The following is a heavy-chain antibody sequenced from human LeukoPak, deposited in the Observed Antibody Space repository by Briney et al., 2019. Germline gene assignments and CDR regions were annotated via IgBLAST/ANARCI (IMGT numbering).Heavy chain of an antibody. Sequence: SETLSLTCAVYGGSFSGYYWSWIRQPPGKGLEWIGEINHSGSTNYNPSLKSRVTISVDTSKNQFSLKLSSVTAADTAVYYCARTHDYYDSSGYYYQTAGFDYWGQGTLVTVSS. V-gene: IGHV4-34*01. CDR2: INHSGST. J-gene: IGHJ4*02. CDR3: ARTHDYYDSSGYYYQTAGFDY. CDR1: GGSFSGYY. D-gene: IGHD3-22*01.